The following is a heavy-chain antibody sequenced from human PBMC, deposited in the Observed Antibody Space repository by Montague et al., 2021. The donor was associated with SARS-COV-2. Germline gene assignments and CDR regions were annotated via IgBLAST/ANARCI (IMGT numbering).Heavy chain of an antibody. Sequence: SETLSLTCTVSGGSISSSSYYWGWIRQPPGKGLEWIGSIYYSGSTYYHPSLKSRVPISVDTSKNQFSLKLSSVTAADTAVYYCTRFPTSYYYDSKAAPATPDAFDSWGQGTMVTVSS. V-gene: IGHV4-39*01. D-gene: IGHD3-22*01. CDR3: TRFPTSYYYDSKAAPATPDAFDS. CDR1: GGSISSSSYY. CDR2: IYYSGST. J-gene: IGHJ3*02.